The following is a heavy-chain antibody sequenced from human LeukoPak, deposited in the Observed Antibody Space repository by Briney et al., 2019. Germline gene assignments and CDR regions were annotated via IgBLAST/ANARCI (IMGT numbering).Heavy chain of an antibody. CDR1: GFTFSSYS. Sequence: PGGSLRLSCAASGFTFSSYSMNWVRQAPGEGLEWVSSISSSTNYIYYADSVKGRFTISRDNAKNSLYLQMNSLRAEDTAVYYCARAPNYDSSGYYQLSFDYWGQGTLVTVSS. CDR3: ARAPNYDSSGYYQLSFDY. J-gene: IGHJ4*02. D-gene: IGHD3-22*01. V-gene: IGHV3-21*01. CDR2: ISSSTNYI.